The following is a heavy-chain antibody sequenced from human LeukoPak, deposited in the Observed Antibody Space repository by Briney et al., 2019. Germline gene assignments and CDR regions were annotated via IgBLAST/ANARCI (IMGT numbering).Heavy chain of an antibody. CDR2: VYYSGTT. V-gene: IGHV4-59*01. J-gene: IGHJ2*01. Sequence: SETLSLTCTVSGGSTSTYYWSWIRQPPGKGLEWIGYVYYSGTTNYKYKSSLKSRVTISVDTSKNQFSLRLSSVTAADTAVYYCARSDRDLWYFDLWGRGTLVTVSS. CDR1: GGSTSTYY. CDR3: ARSDRDLWYFDL.